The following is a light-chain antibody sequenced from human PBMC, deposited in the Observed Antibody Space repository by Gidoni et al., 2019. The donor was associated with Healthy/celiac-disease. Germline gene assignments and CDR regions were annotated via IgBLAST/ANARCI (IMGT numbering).Light chain of an antibody. J-gene: IGKJ4*01. CDR3: QQYNNWPLT. CDR2: GAS. V-gene: IGKV3-15*01. Sequence: ELVMIPSPATLSVSPGERATLSCRASQSVSSNLAWYQQKPGQAPRLLIYGASTRATGIPARFSGSGSGTEFTLTISSLQSEDFAVYYCQQYNNWPLTFGGGTKVEIK. CDR1: QSVSSN.